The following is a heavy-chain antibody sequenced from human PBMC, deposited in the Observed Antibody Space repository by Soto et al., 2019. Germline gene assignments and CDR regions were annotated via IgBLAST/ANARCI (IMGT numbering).Heavy chain of an antibody. CDR1: GGSVSSNSYS. D-gene: IGHD3-10*01. J-gene: IGHJ4*02. V-gene: IGHV4-39*01. Sequence: SETLSLTCTVSGGSVSSNSYSWGWIRQSPGKGLEWIGIIYSTENTYYHPSLLNRVTISADTSMNEFSLRLSSVTAADTAVYYCARHSRYYYGSGSYTLFDDWGQGTLVTVSS. CDR2: IYSTENT. CDR3: ARHSRYYYGSGSYTLFDD.